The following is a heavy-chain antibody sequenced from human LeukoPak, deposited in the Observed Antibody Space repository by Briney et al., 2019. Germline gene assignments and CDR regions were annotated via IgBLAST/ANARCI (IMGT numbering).Heavy chain of an antibody. CDR3: ARGPGSSWYDYYYMDV. CDR1: GGSISSSSYY. D-gene: IGHD6-13*01. J-gene: IGHJ6*03. CDR2: IYYSGST. Sequence: SETLSLTCTVSGGSISSSSYYWGWLRQPPGKGLEWIGSIYYSGSTYYNPSLKSRVTISVDTSKNQFSLKLSSVTAADTAVYYCARGPGSSWYDYYYMDVWGKGTTVTISS. V-gene: IGHV4-39*01.